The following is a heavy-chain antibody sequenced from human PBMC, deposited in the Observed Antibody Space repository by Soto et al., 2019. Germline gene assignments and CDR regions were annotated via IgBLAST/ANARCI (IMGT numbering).Heavy chain of an antibody. CDR3: AGAVAGTARSGPNNDY. V-gene: IGHV3-30-3*01. Sequence: QVQLVESGGGVVQPGRSLRLSCAASGFTFTDYAMYWVRQAPGKGLEWVAVTSNDGNFRSYGDSVKGRFTISRDNSKNTLYLQMDSLRPEDTALYYCAGAVAGTARSGPNNDYWGQGTLVTVSS. J-gene: IGHJ4*02. D-gene: IGHD6-19*01. CDR2: TSNDGNFR. CDR1: GFTFTDYA.